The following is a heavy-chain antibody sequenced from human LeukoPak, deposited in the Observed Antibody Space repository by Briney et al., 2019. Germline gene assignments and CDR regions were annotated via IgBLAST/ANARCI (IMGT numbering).Heavy chain of an antibody. J-gene: IGHJ4*02. CDR1: GFTFSSCW. V-gene: IGHV3-7*03. Sequence: QPGGSLRLSCAASGFTFSSCWMSWVRQAPGKGLECVANIKQDGSEKYYVDSVKGRFTISRDNAKNSLYLQMNSLRAEDTAVYYCARDEYDILTGKELDYWGQGTLVTVSS. CDR2: IKQDGSEK. D-gene: IGHD3-9*01. CDR3: ARDEYDILTGKELDY.